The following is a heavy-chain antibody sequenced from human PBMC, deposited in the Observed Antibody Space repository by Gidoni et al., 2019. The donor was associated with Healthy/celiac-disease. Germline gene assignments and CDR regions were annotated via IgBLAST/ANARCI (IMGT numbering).Heavy chain of an antibody. CDR1: GFPFSSYG. D-gene: IGHD5-18*01. CDR2: ISYDGSNK. CDR3: AKDWSGVYRYGYLGGFDY. V-gene: IGHV3-30*18. Sequence: VQLVASGGGVVQPGRSLRLSCAASGFPFSSYGMHWVRQAPGKGLEWVAVISYDGSNKDEADSVKGRVTISRDNSKNTLYLQMNSLRAEDTAVYYCAKDWSGVYRYGYLGGFDYGGQGTLVTVSS. J-gene: IGHJ4*02.